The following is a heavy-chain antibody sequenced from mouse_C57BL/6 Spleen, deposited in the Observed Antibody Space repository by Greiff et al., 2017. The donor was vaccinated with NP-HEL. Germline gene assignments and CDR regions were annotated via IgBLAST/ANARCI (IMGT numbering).Heavy chain of an antibody. Sequence: EVKLEESGGGLVQPGGSLKLSCAASGFTFSDYYMYWVRQTPEKRLEWVAYISNGGGSTYYPDTVKGRFTLSRDNAKNTLYLQMSRLKSEDTAMDYCARHQNNYGSRRAMGYWGQGTSVTVAT. V-gene: IGHV5-12*01. CDR2: ISNGGGST. J-gene: IGHJ4*01. D-gene: IGHD1-1*01. CDR1: GFTFSDYY. CDR3: ARHQNNYGSRRAMGY.